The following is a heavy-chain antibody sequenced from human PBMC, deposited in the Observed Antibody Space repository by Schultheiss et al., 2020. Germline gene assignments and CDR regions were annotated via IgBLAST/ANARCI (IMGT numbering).Heavy chain of an antibody. V-gene: IGHV3-48*02. CDR2: ISSSSSTI. D-gene: IGHD1-26*01. CDR3: ASLGSGSYLPFDY. J-gene: IGHJ4*02. Sequence: GGSLRLSCAASGFTFSNAWMSWVRQAPGKGLEWVSYISSSSSTIYYADSVKGRFTISRDNAKNSLYLQMNSLRDEDTAVYYCASLGSGSYLPFDYWGQGTLVTVSS. CDR1: GFTFSNAW.